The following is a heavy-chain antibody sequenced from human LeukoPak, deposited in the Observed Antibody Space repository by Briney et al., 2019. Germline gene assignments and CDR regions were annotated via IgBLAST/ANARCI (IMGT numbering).Heavy chain of an antibody. Sequence: SETLSLTCTVSGGSISSYYWSWIRQPPGKGLEWIGYTYYSGSTNYNPSLKSRVTISVDTSKNQFSLKLSSVTAADTAVYYCARHLRNYDILTGYIPHLGFDPWGQGTLVTVSS. CDR2: TYYSGST. CDR1: GGSISSYY. V-gene: IGHV4-59*08. D-gene: IGHD3-9*01. J-gene: IGHJ5*02. CDR3: ARHLRNYDILTGYIPHLGFDP.